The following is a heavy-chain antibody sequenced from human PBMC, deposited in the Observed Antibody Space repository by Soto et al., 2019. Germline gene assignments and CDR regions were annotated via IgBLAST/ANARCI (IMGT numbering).Heavy chain of an antibody. D-gene: IGHD2-15*01. Sequence: AGGSLRLSCAASGFTFSSYGMHWVRQAPGKGLEWVAVIWYDGSNKYYADSVKGRFTISRDNSKNTLYLQVNSLRAEDTAVYYCAREGYCSGGSCDYYYYGMDVWGQGTTVTVSS. CDR3: AREGYCSGGSCDYYYYGMDV. V-gene: IGHV3-33*01. CDR2: IWYDGSNK. J-gene: IGHJ6*02. CDR1: GFTFSSYG.